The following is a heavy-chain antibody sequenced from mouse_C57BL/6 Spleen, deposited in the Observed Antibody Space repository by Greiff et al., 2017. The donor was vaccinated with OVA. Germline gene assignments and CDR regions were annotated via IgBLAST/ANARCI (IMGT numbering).Heavy chain of an antibody. Sequence: QVHLQQPGAELVRPGSSVKLSCKASGYTFTSYWMHWVKQRPIQGLEWIGNIDPSDSETHYNQKFKDKATLTVDKSSSTAYMQLSSLTSEDSAVYYCARDDYDGYFDYWGQGTTLTVSS. J-gene: IGHJ2*01. CDR3: ARDDYDGYFDY. CDR1: GYTFTSYW. V-gene: IGHV1-52*01. CDR2: IDPSDSET. D-gene: IGHD2-4*01.